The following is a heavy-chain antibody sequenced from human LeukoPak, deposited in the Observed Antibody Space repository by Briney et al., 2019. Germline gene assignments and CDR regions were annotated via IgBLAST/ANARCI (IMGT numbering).Heavy chain of an antibody. V-gene: IGHV3-48*01. CDR3: AREVLWFGDLPHFDY. CDR2: ISSSSSTI. Sequence: GGSLRLSCAASGFTFSSYSMNWVCQAPGKGLEWVSYISSSSSTIYYADSVKGRFTISRDNAKNSLYLQMNSLRAEDTAVYYCAREVLWFGDLPHFDYRGQGTLVTVSS. J-gene: IGHJ4*02. CDR1: GFTFSSYS. D-gene: IGHD3-10*01.